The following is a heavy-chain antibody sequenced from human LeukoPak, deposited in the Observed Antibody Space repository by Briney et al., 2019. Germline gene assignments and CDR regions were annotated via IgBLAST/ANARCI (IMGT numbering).Heavy chain of an antibody. J-gene: IGHJ5*02. V-gene: IGHV4-4*07. CDR1: GGSISSYY. CDR3: ARDWEARVGFWSGYNWFDT. CDR2: IYTSGST. Sequence: PSETLSLTCTVSGGSISSYYWSWIRQPAGKGLEWIGRIYTSGSTNYNPSLKSRVTMSVDTSKNQFSLKLSSVTAADTAVYYCARDWEARVGFWSGYNWFDTWGQGTLVTVSS. D-gene: IGHD3-3*01.